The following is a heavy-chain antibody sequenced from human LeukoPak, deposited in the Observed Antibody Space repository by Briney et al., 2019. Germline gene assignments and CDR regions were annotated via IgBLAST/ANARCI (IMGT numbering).Heavy chain of an antibody. J-gene: IGHJ5*02. D-gene: IGHD2-21*02. CDR1: GGTFSSYA. CDR3: ARSTLHIVVVTAIPGPNWFDP. CDR2: IIPIFGTA. Sequence: SVKVSCTASGGTFSSYAISWVRQAPGQGLEWMGGIIPIFGTANYAQKFQGRVTVTADESTSTAYMELSSLRSEDTAVYYCARSTLHIVVVTAIPGPNWFDPWGQGTLVTVSS. V-gene: IGHV1-69*13.